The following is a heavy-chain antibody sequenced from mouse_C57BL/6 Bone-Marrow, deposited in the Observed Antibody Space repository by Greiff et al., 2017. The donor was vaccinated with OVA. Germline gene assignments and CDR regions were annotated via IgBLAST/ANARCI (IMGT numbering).Heavy chain of an antibody. CDR2: IDPSDSYT. D-gene: IGHD6-1*01. Sequence: QVQLQQPGAELVRPGTSVKLSCKASGYTFTSYWMHWVKQRPGQGLEWIGVIDPSDSYTNYNQKFKGKATLTVDTSSSTAYMQLSSLTSEDSAVYYCARLWFDYWGQGTTLTVSS. CDR3: ARLWFDY. J-gene: IGHJ2*01. V-gene: IGHV1-59*01. CDR1: GYTFTSYW.